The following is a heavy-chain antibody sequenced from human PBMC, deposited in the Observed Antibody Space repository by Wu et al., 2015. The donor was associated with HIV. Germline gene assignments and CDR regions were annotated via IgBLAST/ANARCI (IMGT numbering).Heavy chain of an antibody. CDR3: ASYDYGDYRNWFDP. J-gene: IGHJ5*02. Sequence: QVQLVQSGAEVKKPGSSVKVSCKASGGTFSSYAISWVRQAPGQGLEWMGGIIPIFGTTNYAQKFQGRVTVTTDEYTSTAYMELSYVTSEDTAVYYCASYDYGDYRNWFDPWAREPWSPSPQ. CDR2: IIPIFGTT. V-gene: IGHV1-69*05. D-gene: IGHD4-17*01. CDR1: GGTFSSYA.